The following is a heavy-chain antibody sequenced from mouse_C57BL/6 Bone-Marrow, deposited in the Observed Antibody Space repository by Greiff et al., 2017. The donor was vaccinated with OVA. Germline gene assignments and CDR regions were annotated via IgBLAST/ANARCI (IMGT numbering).Heavy chain of an antibody. J-gene: IGHJ3*01. V-gene: IGHV5-9-1*02. CDR1: GFTFSSYA. Sequence: EVKLVESGEGLVTPGGSLKLSCAASGFTFSSYAMSWVRQTPEKRLEWVAYISSGGDYIYYADTVKGRFTISRDNARNTLYLQMSSLKSEDTAMYYCTRVRTSWFAYWGQGTLVTVSA. CDR3: TRVRTSWFAY. CDR2: ISSGGDYI.